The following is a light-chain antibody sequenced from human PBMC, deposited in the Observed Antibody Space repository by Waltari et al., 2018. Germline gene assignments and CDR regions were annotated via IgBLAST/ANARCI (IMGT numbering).Light chain of an antibody. V-gene: IGKV3-20*01. CDR2: NTS. CDR3: QKYDFLPAT. CDR1: QGVGKY. J-gene: IGKJ1*01. Sequence: EVVLTQSPGTLSLSPGERATLSCRASQGVGKYLAWYQQRPGQAPRLLLYNTSFRATGIPDRFSGGGSGTDFSLTISRLEPEDFAVYYCQKYDFLPATFGQGTTVEIK.